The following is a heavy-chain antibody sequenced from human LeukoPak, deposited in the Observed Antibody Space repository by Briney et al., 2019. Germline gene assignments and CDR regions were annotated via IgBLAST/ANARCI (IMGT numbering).Heavy chain of an antibody. J-gene: IGHJ4*02. CDR3: ATDRKAGTWDPRFNY. D-gene: IGHD1-7*01. V-gene: IGHV3-7*01. Sequence: GGSLRLSCSAPGFTFSDYWMIWVRQAPGKGLEWVGNIRQDDSEKNYVDSVKGRFTISRDNAKFSLYLQMNSLRAEDTAVYYCATDRKAGTWDPRFNYWGQGTLVTVSS. CDR1: GFTFSDYW. CDR2: IRQDDSEK.